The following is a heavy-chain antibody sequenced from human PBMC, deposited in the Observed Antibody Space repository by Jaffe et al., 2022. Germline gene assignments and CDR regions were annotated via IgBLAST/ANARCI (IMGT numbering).Heavy chain of an antibody. V-gene: IGHV4-59*01. CDR3: ARLTTVTHGYFDD. J-gene: IGHJ4*02. CDR1: GGSLSAYY. Sequence: QVQLQESGPGLVKPSETLSLTCTVSGGSLSAYYWNWIRQPPGKGLEWIGYIFYSGTTTYNPSLKSRVTISVDTSKNQFSLRLKSVTAADTALYYCARLTTVTHGYFDDWGQGTLVTVSS. CDR2: IFYSGTT. D-gene: IGHD4-17*01.